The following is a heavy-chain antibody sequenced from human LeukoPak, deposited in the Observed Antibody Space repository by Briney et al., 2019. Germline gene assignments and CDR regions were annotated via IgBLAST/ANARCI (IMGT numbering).Heavy chain of an antibody. CDR2: NSAGGSST. Sequence: GGSLRLSCAASGFTFSSYAMSWVRQAPGKGLEWVSVNSAGGSSTYYADSVKGRFTISRDNSKNTLYLQMNNLRVEDTAVYYCAKEGRVSSGWYGNYFNYWGRGILVTASS. D-gene: IGHD6-19*01. J-gene: IGHJ4*02. CDR1: GFTFSSYA. V-gene: IGHV3-23*01. CDR3: AKEGRVSSGWYGNYFNY.